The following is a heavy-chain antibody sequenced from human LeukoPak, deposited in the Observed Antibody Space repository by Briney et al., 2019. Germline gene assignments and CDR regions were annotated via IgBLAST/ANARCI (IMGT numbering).Heavy chain of an antibody. J-gene: IGHJ5*02. Sequence: EASVKVSCKASGYTFIAYYIHWVRQAPGQGLEWMGWINPNSGGTNYAQKFQGRVTMISDTSISTAYMDLSRLTSDDAALYYCAREAEQWFGELSWGQGTLVTVSS. D-gene: IGHD3-10*01. CDR3: AREAEQWFGELS. CDR1: GYTFIAYY. V-gene: IGHV1-2*02. CDR2: INPNSGGT.